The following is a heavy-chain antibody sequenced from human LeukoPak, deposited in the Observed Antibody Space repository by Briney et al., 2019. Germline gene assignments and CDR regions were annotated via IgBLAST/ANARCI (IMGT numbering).Heavy chain of an antibody. V-gene: IGHV3-53*01. CDR3: ARGGYYESYAFDI. Sequence: GSLGLSCAASGFTVSSNYMSWVRQAPGKGLEWVSVIYSGGTTYYADSVKGRFSISRDNSKNTLYLQMNSLRAEDTAVYYCARGGYYESYAFDIWGQGTMVTVSS. D-gene: IGHD3-22*01. CDR1: GFTVSSNY. CDR2: IYSGGTT. J-gene: IGHJ3*02.